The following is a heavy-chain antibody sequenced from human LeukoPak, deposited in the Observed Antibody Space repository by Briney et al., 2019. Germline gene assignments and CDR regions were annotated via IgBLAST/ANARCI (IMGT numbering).Heavy chain of an antibody. CDR2: IWYDGSNK. CDR1: GFTFSSYG. J-gene: IGHJ4*02. Sequence: GGSLRLSCAASGFTFSSYGMHWVRQAPGKGLEWVAVIWYDGSNKYYEGSVKGRFTISRDNSKNTLYLQMNSLKTEDTAVYYCTTDDLGISVVAGTFFDYFDYWGQGTLVTVSS. CDR3: TTDDLGISVVAGTFFDYFDY. D-gene: IGHD6-19*01. V-gene: IGHV3-33*01.